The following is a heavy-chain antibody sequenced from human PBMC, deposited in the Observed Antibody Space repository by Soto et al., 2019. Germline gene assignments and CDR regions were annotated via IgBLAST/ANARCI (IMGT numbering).Heavy chain of an antibody. Sequence: SETLSLTCTVSGASISNYYWSWIRQPAGKGLECLGRIYASGTTTYNPSLRSRVTMSVDTSKNQFSLNLNSVTAADTAVYYCARESRSELGTVEYWGQGTLVTVSS. J-gene: IGHJ4*02. CDR2: IYASGTT. CDR3: ARESRSELGTVEY. D-gene: IGHD1-1*01. V-gene: IGHV4-4*07. CDR1: GASISNYY.